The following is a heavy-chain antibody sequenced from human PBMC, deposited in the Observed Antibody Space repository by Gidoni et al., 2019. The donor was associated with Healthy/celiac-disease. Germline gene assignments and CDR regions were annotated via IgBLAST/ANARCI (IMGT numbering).Heavy chain of an antibody. CDR1: GFTFSDYH. V-gene: IGHV3-11*01. Sequence: QVQLVDFGGGLVKPGGSLRPSCAASGFTFSDYHPSWICQAPGKGLGWVSYISSSGRTIYNEDSVKGRFTISRDNAKNSLYLQMNSLRAEDTAVYYCARPQLGYCSGGSCYSNSYYGMDVWGQGTTVTVSS. CDR2: ISSSGRTI. CDR3: ARPQLGYCSGGSCYSNSYYGMDV. J-gene: IGHJ6*02. D-gene: IGHD2-15*01.